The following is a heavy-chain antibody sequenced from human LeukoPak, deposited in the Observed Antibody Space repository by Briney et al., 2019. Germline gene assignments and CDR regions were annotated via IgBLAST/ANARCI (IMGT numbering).Heavy chain of an antibody. CDR1: GYTFTSYG. D-gene: IGHD3-3*01. CDR3: ARVVDFWSGYYQYWFDP. V-gene: IGHV1-18*01. CDR2: ISAYNGNT. Sequence: ASVKVSCKASGYTFTSYGISWVRQAPGQGLEWMGWISAYNGNTNYAQKFQGRVTITTDESTSTAYMELSSLRSGDTAVYYCARVVDFWSGYYQYWFDPWGQGTLVTVSS. J-gene: IGHJ5*02.